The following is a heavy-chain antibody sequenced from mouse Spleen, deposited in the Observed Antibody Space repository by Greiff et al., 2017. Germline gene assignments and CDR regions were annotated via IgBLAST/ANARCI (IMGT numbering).Heavy chain of an antibody. D-gene: IGHD1-1*01. Sequence: EVKLMESGGGLVKPGGSLKLSCAASGFTFSDYYMYWVRQTPEKRLEWVATISDGGSYTYYPDSVKGRFTISRDNAKNNLYLQMSSLKSEDTAMYYCARDDYGSSSPFAYWGQGTLVTVSA. J-gene: IGHJ3*01. CDR3: ARDDYGSSSPFAY. V-gene: IGHV5-4*02. CDR2: ISDGGSYT. CDR1: GFTFSDYY.